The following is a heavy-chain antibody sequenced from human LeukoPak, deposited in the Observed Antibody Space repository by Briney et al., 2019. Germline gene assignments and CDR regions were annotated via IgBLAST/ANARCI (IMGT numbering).Heavy chain of an antibody. CDR1: SDSISSGFFH. Sequence: SETLSLTCTVSSDSISSGFFHWTWIRQPAGKGLEWIGRFSTGGRANYNPSLKSRVSISVDTSKNQFSLKLSSVTAADTAVYYCARGAMIRALADWGQGTLVTVSS. V-gene: IGHV4-61*02. D-gene: IGHD3-10*01. CDR3: ARGAMIRALAD. J-gene: IGHJ4*02. CDR2: FSTGGRA.